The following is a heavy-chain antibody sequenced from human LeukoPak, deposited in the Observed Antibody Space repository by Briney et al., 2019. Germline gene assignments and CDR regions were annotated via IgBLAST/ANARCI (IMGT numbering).Heavy chain of an antibody. CDR2: IWYDGSNK. V-gene: IGHV3-33*01. CDR1: GFTFSSYG. D-gene: IGHD5-18*01. J-gene: IGHJ4*02. CDR3: ASGGYTAMVPLDY. Sequence: GGSLRLSCAASGFTFSSYGMHWVRQAPGKGLEWVAVIWYDGSNKYYADSVKGRFTISRDNSKNTLYLQMNSLRAEDTAVYYCASGGYTAMVPLDYWGQGTLVTVSS.